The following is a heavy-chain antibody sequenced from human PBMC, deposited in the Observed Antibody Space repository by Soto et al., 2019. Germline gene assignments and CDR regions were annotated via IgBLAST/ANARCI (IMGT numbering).Heavy chain of an antibody. D-gene: IGHD6-19*01. Sequence: ASVKVSCKASGYTFTSYAMHWVRQAPGQRLEWMGWINAGNGNTKYSQKFQGRVTIARDTSASTAYMELSSLRSEDTAVYYCARALVYSSGWYIGYWGQGTLVTVSS. CDR2: INAGNGNT. J-gene: IGHJ4*02. V-gene: IGHV1-3*01. CDR1: GYTFTSYA. CDR3: ARALVYSSGWYIGY.